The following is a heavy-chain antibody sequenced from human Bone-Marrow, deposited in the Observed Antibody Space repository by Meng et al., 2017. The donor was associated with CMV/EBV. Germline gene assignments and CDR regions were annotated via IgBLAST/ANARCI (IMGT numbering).Heavy chain of an antibody. Sequence: SETLSLTCTVSDGSISSTNYYWGWIRQPPGKGLEWIGSIYYSGSTYYFPSLKSRFTISRDNAKNSLYLQMNSLRAEDTALYYCARDFGDSPEVWGQGTLVTVSS. D-gene: IGHD3-10*01. V-gene: IGHV4-39*02. CDR3: ARDFGDSPEV. CDR1: DGSISSTNYY. CDR2: IYYSGST. J-gene: IGHJ4*02.